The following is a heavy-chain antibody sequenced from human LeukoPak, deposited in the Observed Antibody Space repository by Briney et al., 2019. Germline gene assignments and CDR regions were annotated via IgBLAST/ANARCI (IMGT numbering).Heavy chain of an antibody. J-gene: IGHJ4*02. CDR3: ARDRGELGFDY. Sequence: ASVKASCKASGYTFTGYYMHWVRQAPGQGLEWMGWINPNSGGTNYAQTFQGRVTMTRDTSISTAYMELSRLRSDDTAVYYCARDRGELGFDYWGQGTLVTVSS. CDR1: GYTFTGYY. CDR2: INPNSGGT. D-gene: IGHD1-26*01. V-gene: IGHV1-2*02.